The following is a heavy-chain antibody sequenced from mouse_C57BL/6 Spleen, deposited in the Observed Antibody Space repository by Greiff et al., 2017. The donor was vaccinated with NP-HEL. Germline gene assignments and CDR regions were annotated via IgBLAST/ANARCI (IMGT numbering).Heavy chain of an antibody. D-gene: IGHD1-1*01. CDR3: AREGYYGSSDV. CDR1: GYTFTSYW. V-gene: IGHV1-52*01. Sequence: QVQLQQPGAELVRPGSSVKLSCKASGYTFTSYWMHWVKQRPIQGLEWIGNIDPSDSETHYNQKFKDKATLTVDKSSSTAYMQLSSLTSEDSAVYYCAREGYYGSSDVWGTGTTVTVSS. CDR2: IDPSDSET. J-gene: IGHJ1*03.